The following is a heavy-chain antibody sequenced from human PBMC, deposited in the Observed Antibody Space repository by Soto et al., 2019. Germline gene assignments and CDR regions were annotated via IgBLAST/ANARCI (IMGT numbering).Heavy chain of an antibody. CDR2: ISSNGGST. D-gene: IGHD2-15*01. CDR3: ARRGAATDY. V-gene: IGHV3-64*01. J-gene: IGHJ4*02. CDR1: GFTFSSYA. Sequence: EVQLVESGGGLVQPGGSLRLSCAASGFTFSSYAMHWVRQAPGKGLEYVSAISSNGGSTYYANSMKGRFTISRDNSKNTLYLQMGSLRAEDMAVYYCARRGAATDYWGQGTLVTVSS.